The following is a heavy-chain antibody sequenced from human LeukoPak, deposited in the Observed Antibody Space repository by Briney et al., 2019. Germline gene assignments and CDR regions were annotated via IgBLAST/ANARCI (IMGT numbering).Heavy chain of an antibody. CDR3: VREGTTDY. CDR2: TRNKANSYTT. V-gene: IGHV3-72*01. Sequence: PGGSLRLSCAASGFTFSDHYMDWVRQAPGKALEWVGRTRNKANSYTTEYAASVKGRFTISRDDSKNSLYLQMNSLKTEDTAVYYCVREGTTDYWGQGTLVTVSS. J-gene: IGHJ4*02. D-gene: IGHD4-11*01. CDR1: GFTFSDHY.